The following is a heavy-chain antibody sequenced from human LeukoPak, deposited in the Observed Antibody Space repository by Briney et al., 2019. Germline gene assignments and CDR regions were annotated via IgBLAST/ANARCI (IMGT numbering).Heavy chain of an antibody. D-gene: IGHD3-3*01. J-gene: IGHJ5*02. Sequence: PGGSLRLSCAASGFTFSSAWMSWVRQAPGKGLEWVGRIKSKTDGGTTDYAAPVKGRFTISRDDSKNTLYLQMNSLKTEDTAVYYCTTAPPSLEWLLPQRGWFDPWGQGTLVTVPS. CDR3: TTAPPSLEWLLPQRGWFDP. V-gene: IGHV3-15*01. CDR2: IKSKTDGGTT. CDR1: GFTFSSAW.